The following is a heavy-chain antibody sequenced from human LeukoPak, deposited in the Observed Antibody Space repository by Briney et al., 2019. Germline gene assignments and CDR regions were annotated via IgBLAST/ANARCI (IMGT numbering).Heavy chain of an antibody. D-gene: IGHD3-3*01. Sequence: SETLSLTCTVSGGSISSYYWSWIRQPAGKGLEWIGRIYTSGSTNYSPSLKSRVTMSVDTSKNQFSLKLSSVTAADTAVYYCARSNYDFWSGYPNWFDPWGQGTLVTVSS. CDR3: ARSNYDFWSGYPNWFDP. V-gene: IGHV4-4*07. CDR1: GGSISSYY. CDR2: IYTSGST. J-gene: IGHJ5*02.